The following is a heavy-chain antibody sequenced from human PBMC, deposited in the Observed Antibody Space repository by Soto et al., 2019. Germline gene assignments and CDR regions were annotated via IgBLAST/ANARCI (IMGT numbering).Heavy chain of an antibody. CDR1: GFTFSSYG. CDR3: ARDRASQQLGHYYYGMDV. J-gene: IGHJ6*02. Sequence: QVQLVESGGGVVQPGRSLRLSCAASGFTFSSYGMHWVRQAPGKGLEWVAVIWYDGSNKYYADSVQGRFTISRDNSKNTXXLQMNSRRAEDTAVYYCARDRASQQLGHYYYGMDVWGQGTTVTVSS. V-gene: IGHV3-33*01. CDR2: IWYDGSNK. D-gene: IGHD6-13*01.